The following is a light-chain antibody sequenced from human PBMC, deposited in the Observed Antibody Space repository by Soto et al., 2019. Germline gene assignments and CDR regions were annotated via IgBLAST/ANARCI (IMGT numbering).Light chain of an antibody. J-gene: IGLJ2*01. V-gene: IGLV4-69*01. CDR1: SGHSNYA. CDR2: LNSDGSH. CDR3: QTWGSGIVV. Sequence: QLVLTQSPSASASLGASVKLTCTLSSGHSNYAIAWHQQQSEKGPRYLMNLNSDGSHSKGDGIPDRFSGTSSGAERYLTISSLPSEDEADSYCQTWGSGIVVFGGGTKLTVL.